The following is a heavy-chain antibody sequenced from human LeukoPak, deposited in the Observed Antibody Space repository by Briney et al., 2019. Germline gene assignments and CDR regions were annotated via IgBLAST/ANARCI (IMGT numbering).Heavy chain of an antibody. CDR2: ISVRSNYI. J-gene: IGHJ4*02. CDR1: GYTFSSYS. Sequence: GGSLRLSCLASGYTFSSYSINWVRQAPGKGLEWVSSISVRSNYIYYADSVRGRFLISRDDARDSLYLQMNSLRAEDTAVYYCVRLRRNSDTSGFYYYYDFWGQGTLVTVSS. V-gene: IGHV3-21*01. D-gene: IGHD3-22*01. CDR3: VRLRRNSDTSGFYYYYDF.